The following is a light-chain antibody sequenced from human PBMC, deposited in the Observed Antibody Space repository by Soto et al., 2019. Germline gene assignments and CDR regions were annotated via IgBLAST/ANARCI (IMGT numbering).Light chain of an antibody. CDR1: QSIDIY. Sequence: EIVLTQSPATLSLSPGERATLSCRASQSIDIYLAWYQQIPGQAPRLLIYDSSNRAAGIPARFSGSGSGTDFTRTISSLEPEDFAVYHCQQRRSWPITFGQGTRLEIK. V-gene: IGKV3-11*01. CDR3: QQRRSWPIT. CDR2: DSS. J-gene: IGKJ5*01.